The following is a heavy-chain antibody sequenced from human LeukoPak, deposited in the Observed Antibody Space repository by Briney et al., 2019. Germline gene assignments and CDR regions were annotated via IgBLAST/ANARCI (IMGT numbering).Heavy chain of an antibody. D-gene: IGHD3-3*01. Sequence: SETLSLTCAVYGGSLSGSYWSWIRQPPGKGLEWIGEINHSGSASYNPSLKSRVTLSIDKSKNQFSLNVNSVTAADTAVYYCARARRDSGYYKVDYWGQGTLVTVSS. CDR3: ARARRDSGYYKVDY. CDR1: GGSLSGSY. CDR2: INHSGSA. V-gene: IGHV4-34*01. J-gene: IGHJ4*02.